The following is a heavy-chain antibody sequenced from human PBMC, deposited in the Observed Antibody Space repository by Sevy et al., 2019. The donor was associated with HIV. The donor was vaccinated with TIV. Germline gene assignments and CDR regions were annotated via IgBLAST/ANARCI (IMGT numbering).Heavy chain of an antibody. CDR2: IYHSGST. D-gene: IGHD3-10*01. V-gene: IGHV4-38-2*01. CDR1: GYSISSGYY. CDR3: ASITMVRGVIPFMDV. J-gene: IGHJ6*03. Sequence: SETLSLTCAVSGYSISSGYYWGWIRQPPGKGLEWIGSIYHSGSTYYNPSLKSRVTISVDTSKNQFSLKLSSVTAADTAVYYCASITMVRGVIPFMDVWGKRTTVTVSS.